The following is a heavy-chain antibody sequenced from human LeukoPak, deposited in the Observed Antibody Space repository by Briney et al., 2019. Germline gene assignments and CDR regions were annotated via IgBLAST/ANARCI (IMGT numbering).Heavy chain of an antibody. Sequence: PGGSLRLSCAASGFTFTSYTMSWVRQAPGKALEWVSSLSSSTNYIYYADSVTGRFTISRDDAQNSLSLQLNSLRAEDTAVYYCAKGGIRYGYWFDHWGQGTLVTVSS. V-gene: IGHV3-21*04. CDR2: LSSSTNYI. D-gene: IGHD3-10*01. CDR3: AKGGIRYGYWFDH. J-gene: IGHJ5*02. CDR1: GFTFTSYT.